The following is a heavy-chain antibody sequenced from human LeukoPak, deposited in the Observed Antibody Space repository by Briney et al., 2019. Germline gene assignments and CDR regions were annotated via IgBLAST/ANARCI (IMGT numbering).Heavy chain of an antibody. J-gene: IGHJ4*02. CDR1: GFTFSYYG. Sequence: GGSLRLSCAASGFTFSYYGMHWVRQAPGKGLERVTFIRYDGSDKYYADFVKGRFTISRDNSKNTLYLQMNSLRAEDTAVYYCANGNDYWGQGTLVTVSS. V-gene: IGHV3-30*02. CDR3: ANGNDY. CDR2: IRYDGSDK.